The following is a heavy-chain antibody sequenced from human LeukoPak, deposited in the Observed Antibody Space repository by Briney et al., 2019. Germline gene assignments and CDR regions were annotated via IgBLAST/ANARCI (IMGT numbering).Heavy chain of an antibody. D-gene: IGHD3-22*01. V-gene: IGHV4-39*01. CDR1: GGSISSSSYY. CDR2: IYYSGST. J-gene: IGHJ5*02. CDR3: ARRTGPYDSSGYYPKGFDP. Sequence: SETLSLTCTVSGGSISSSSYYWGWIRQPPGTGLEWIGSIYYSGSTYYNPSLKSRVTISVDTSKNQFSLKLSSVTAADTAVYYCARRTGPYDSSGYYPKGFDPWGQGTLVTVSS.